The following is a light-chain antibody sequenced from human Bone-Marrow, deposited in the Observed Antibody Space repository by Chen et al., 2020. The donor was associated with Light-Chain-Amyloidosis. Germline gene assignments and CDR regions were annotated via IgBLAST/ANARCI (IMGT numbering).Light chain of an antibody. CDR1: QNIGTY. V-gene: IGKV1-39*01. CDR2: GAY. J-gene: IGKJ1*01. CDR3: QQSRTFRT. Sequence: DIQMTQSPSSLSASVGDRVTITCRASQNIGTYLNWYQQKSGRAPKLLLSGAYNRQSGVPTRFGGTGSGTDFTLIITSLQPEDFATYYCQQSRTFRTFGQGTKVEVK.